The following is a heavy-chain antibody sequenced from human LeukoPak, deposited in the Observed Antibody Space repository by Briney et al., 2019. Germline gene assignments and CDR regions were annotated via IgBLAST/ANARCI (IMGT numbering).Heavy chain of an antibody. V-gene: IGHV3-23*01. Sequence: GGSLRLSCAASGFTFSSYAMSWVRQAPGKGLEWVSAISGSGGSTYYADSVKGRFTISRDNSKNTLYLQMNSLRAEDTAVYYCAKVAGYDYVWGSYRYSHFDPWGQGTLITVSS. D-gene: IGHD3-16*02. J-gene: IGHJ5*02. CDR2: ISGSGGST. CDR3: AKVAGYDYVWGSYRYSHFDP. CDR1: GFTFSSYA.